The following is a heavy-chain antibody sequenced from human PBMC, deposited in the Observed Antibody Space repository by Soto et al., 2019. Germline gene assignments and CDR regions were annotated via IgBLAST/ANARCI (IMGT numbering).Heavy chain of an antibody. CDR2: ISYDGSNK. V-gene: IGHV3-30-3*01. J-gene: IGHJ5*02. CDR1: GFTFSSYA. Sequence: GGSLRLSCAASGFTFSSYAMHWVRQAPGKGLEWVAVISYDGSNKYYADSVKGRFTISRDNSKNTLYLQMNSLRAEDTAVYYCARAPYYYDLKSNWFDPWGQGTLVTVSS. CDR3: ARAPYYYDLKSNWFDP. D-gene: IGHD3-22*01.